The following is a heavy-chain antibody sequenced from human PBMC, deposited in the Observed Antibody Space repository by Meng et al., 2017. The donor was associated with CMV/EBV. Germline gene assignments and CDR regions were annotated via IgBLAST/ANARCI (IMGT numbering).Heavy chain of an antibody. J-gene: IGHJ5*02. CDR3: ARGPSIVVVHNWFDP. Sequence: SGYTFTSYYMHWVRQAPGQGLEWMGIINPSGGSTSYAQKFQGRVTMTRDTSTGTVYMELSSLRSEDTAVYYCARGPSIVVVHNWFDPWGQGTLVTVSS. V-gene: IGHV1-46*01. CDR2: INPSGGST. CDR1: GYTFTSYY. D-gene: IGHD2-2*01.